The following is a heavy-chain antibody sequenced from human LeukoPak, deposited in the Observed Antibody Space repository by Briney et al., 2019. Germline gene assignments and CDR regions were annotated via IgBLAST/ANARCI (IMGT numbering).Heavy chain of an antibody. CDR3: ARDPSNSSGYHAHFDS. CDR2: ISCYNGDT. V-gene: IGHV1-18*01. J-gene: IGHJ4*02. D-gene: IGHD3-22*01. CDR1: GYTFTHHG. Sequence: GASVKVSCKASGYTFTHHGISWVRQAPGQRLEWMGWISCYNGDTIYAQNVQGRVTMTTDASTRTAYIEVRNLRSDDAAMYYCARDPSNSSGYHAHFDSWGQGTLVTVSS.